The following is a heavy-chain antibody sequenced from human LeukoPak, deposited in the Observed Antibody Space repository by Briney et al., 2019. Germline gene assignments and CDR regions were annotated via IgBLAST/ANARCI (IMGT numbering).Heavy chain of an antibody. CDR1: GGSISSSSYY. CDR3: ARAETAYGDYAFDY. D-gene: IGHD4-17*01. Sequence: SETLSLTCTVSGGSISSSSYYWGWIRQPPGKGLEWIGSIYYSGSTYYNPSLKSRVTISVDTSKNQFSLKLSSVTAADTAVYYCARAETAYGDYAFDYWGQGTLVTVSS. J-gene: IGHJ4*02. CDR2: IYYSGST. V-gene: IGHV4-39*07.